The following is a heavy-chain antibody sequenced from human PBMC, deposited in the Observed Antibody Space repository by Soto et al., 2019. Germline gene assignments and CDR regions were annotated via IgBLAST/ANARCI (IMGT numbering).Heavy chain of an antibody. J-gene: IGHJ6*02. CDR3: ARTGGMDV. Sequence: QVQLQQWGAGLLEPSETLSLTCAVYGGSFSGYYWSWLRQPPGKGPEWIGEINHSGNTKYTPSLESRVTISVDTSKNQFSLKLNSVSAADTAVYYCARTGGMDVWSQGATVTVSS. CDR1: GGSFSGYY. CDR2: INHSGNT. V-gene: IGHV4-34*01.